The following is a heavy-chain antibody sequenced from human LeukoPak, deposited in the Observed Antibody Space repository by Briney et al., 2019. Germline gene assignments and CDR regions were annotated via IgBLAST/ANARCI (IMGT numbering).Heavy chain of an antibody. V-gene: IGHV3-30*04. CDR1: GLTFSSYA. CDR3: ARGSGSYHDY. Sequence: GGSLRLSCAASGLTFSSYAMHWVRQAPGKGLEWVAVISYDGSNKYYADSVKGRFTISRDNSKNTLYLQMNSLRAEDTAVYYCARGSGSYHDYWGQGTLVTVSS. J-gene: IGHJ4*02. CDR2: ISYDGSNK. D-gene: IGHD3-10*01.